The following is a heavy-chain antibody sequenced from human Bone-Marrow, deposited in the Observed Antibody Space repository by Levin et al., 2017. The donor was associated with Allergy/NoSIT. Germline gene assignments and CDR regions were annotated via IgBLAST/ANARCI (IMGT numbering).Heavy chain of an antibody. Sequence: SETLSLTCTVSDDSVSSGTHYWSWIRPPPGKGLEWIGYIYNNGNTQYNPSLTSRVTMSIDTSKTQFSLKVTSVTAADTAVDYCGGDSAQSYDAILTGHSGVDVWGQGTTVTVSS. CDR1: DDSVSSGTHY. J-gene: IGHJ6*02. V-gene: IGHV4-61*01. D-gene: IGHD3-9*01. CDR2: IYNNGNT. CDR3: GGDSAQSYDAILTGHSGVDV.